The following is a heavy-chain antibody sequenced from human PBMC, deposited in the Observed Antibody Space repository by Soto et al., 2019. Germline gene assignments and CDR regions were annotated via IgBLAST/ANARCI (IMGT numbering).Heavy chain of an antibody. Sequence: EVQLVESGGSLVQPGGSLRLSCAASGFTFSSYSMNWVRQAPGKGLEWVSYISSSSSTIYYADSVKGRFTISRDNAKNSLYLQMNSLRAEDTAVYYCAREGGDDYGAFDIWGQGTMVTVSS. D-gene: IGHD4-17*01. CDR2: ISSSSSTI. CDR3: AREGGDDYGAFDI. CDR1: GFTFSSYS. V-gene: IGHV3-48*01. J-gene: IGHJ3*02.